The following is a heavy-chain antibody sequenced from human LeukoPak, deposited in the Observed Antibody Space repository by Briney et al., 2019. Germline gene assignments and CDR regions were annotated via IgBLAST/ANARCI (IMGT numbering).Heavy chain of an antibody. CDR3: ATERACSSTSCPYYFDY. D-gene: IGHD2-2*01. CDR2: ISGSGGST. J-gene: IGHJ4*02. Sequence: GGSLRLSCAASGFTFSSYAMGWVRQAPGKGLEWVSAISGSGGSTYYADSVKGRFTISRDNSKNTLYLQMNSLRAEDTAVYYCATERACSSTSCPYYFDYWGQGTLVTVSS. CDR1: GFTFSSYA. V-gene: IGHV3-23*01.